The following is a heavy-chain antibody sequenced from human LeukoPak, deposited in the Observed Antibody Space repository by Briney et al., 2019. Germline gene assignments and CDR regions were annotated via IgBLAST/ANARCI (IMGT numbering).Heavy chain of an antibody. CDR2: INHSGST. D-gene: IGHD2-2*02. CDR1: GGSFSGYY. Sequence: PSETLSLTCAVYGGSFSGYYWSWIRQPPGKGLEWIGEINHSGSTNYNPSLKSRVTISVDTSKNQFSLELSSVTAADTAVYYCARGYQLLYGFWFDPWGQGTLVTVSS. J-gene: IGHJ5*02. V-gene: IGHV4-34*01. CDR3: ARGYQLLYGFWFDP.